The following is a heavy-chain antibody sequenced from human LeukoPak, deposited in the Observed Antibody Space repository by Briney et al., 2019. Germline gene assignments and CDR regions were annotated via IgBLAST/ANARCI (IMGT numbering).Heavy chain of an antibody. CDR1: GGSSGSSNYF. D-gene: IGHD3-10*01. CDR2: AHYSGST. Sequence: SETLSLTCTVSGGSSGSSNYFWGWIRQPPGKGLEWIGTAHYSGSTYYNPSLKSRVTISIDTPKNQFSLQLSSVTAADTAVYYCARALYGRYFDYWGQGTLVTVSS. CDR3: ARALYGRYFDY. J-gene: IGHJ4*02. V-gene: IGHV4-39*07.